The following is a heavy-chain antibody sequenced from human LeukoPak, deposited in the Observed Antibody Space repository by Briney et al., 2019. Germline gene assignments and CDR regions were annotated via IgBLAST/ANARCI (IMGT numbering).Heavy chain of an antibody. CDR1: GGSISSGGYY. V-gene: IGHV4-31*03. D-gene: IGHD3-3*01. Sequence: PSETLSLTCTVSGGSISSGGYYWSWIRQHPGKGLEWIGYIYYSGSTYYNPSLKSRVTISVDTSKNQFSLKLSSVTAADTAVYYCARFNYDFWSGYYSDDAFDIWGQGTMVTVSS. CDR2: IYYSGST. J-gene: IGHJ3*02. CDR3: ARFNYDFWSGYYSDDAFDI.